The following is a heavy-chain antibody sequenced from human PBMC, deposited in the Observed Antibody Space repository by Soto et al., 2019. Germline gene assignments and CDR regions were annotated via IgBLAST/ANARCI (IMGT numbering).Heavy chain of an antibody. CDR3: AKDWATTYYYDSSGYQDAFDI. CDR2: ISGSGGST. D-gene: IGHD3-22*01. J-gene: IGHJ3*02. Sequence: GGSLRLSCAASGFTFSSYAMSWVRQAPGKGLEWVSAISGSGGSTYYADSVKGRFTISRDNSKNTLYLQMNSLRAEDTAVYYCAKDWATTYYYDSSGYQDAFDIWGQGTMVTVSS. V-gene: IGHV3-23*01. CDR1: GFTFSSYA.